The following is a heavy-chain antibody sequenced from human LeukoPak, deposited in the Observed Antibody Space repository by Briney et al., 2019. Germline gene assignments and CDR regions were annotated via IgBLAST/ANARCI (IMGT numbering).Heavy chain of an antibody. J-gene: IGHJ4*02. CDR3: ARATPYGSLTFDY. V-gene: IGHV3-7*03. CDR2: IHGSAK. CDR1: GFTFSSYW. Sequence: GGSLRLSCAASGFTFSSYWMSWVRQAPGKGLEWVANIHGSAKYYVDSVKGRFTISRDNAKSSVYLQMNSLRAEDTAVYYCARATPYGSLTFDYWGQGTLVTVSS. D-gene: IGHD3-10*01.